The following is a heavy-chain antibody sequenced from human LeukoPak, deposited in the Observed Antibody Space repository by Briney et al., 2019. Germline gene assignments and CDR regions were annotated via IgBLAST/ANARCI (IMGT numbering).Heavy chain of an antibody. CDR3: AKGGKWDVTPFDY. Sequence: GGSLRLSCAASGFTFSTYGMHWVRQAPGKGLDWVAVIWHDGSKTYYADSVKGRFTISRDNSKNTLYLQVNGLRAEDTAVYYCAKGGKWDVTPFDYWGQGTLVTVSS. V-gene: IGHV3-33*06. J-gene: IGHJ4*02. CDR1: GFTFSTYG. D-gene: IGHD1-26*01. CDR2: IWHDGSKT.